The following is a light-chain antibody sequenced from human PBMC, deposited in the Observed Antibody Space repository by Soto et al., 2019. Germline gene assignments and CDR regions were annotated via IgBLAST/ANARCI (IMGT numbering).Light chain of an antibody. CDR3: QQYGSSPGT. CDR2: NAF. CDR1: QSVGIK. V-gene: IGKV3-20*01. J-gene: IGKJ4*01. Sequence: EVLMTRSPATLSVSPGERATLSCRASQSVGIKLAWYQQKPGQAPRLLIYNAFNRATGIPDRFSGSGSGTDFNLTISRLEPEDFAVYYCQQYGSSPGTFGGGTKVDIK.